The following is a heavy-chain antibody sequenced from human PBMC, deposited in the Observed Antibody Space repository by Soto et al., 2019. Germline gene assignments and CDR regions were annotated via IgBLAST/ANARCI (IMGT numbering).Heavy chain of an antibody. Sequence: PSETLSLTCAVYGGSFSGYYWSWIRQPPGKGLEWIGEINHSGSTNYNPSLKSRVTISVDTSKNQFSLKLSSVTAADTAVYYCANKGMVVVPAAPREPSSSPPPNRAFESRGQGTMGTVSS. CDR3: ANKGMVVVPAAPREPSSSPPPNRAFES. CDR1: GGSFSGYY. V-gene: IGHV4-34*01. D-gene: IGHD2-2*01. CDR2: INHSGST. J-gene: IGHJ3*02.